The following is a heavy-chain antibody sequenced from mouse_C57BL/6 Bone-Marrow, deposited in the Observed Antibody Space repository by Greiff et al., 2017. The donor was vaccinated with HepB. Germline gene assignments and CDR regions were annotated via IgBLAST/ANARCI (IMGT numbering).Heavy chain of an antibody. D-gene: IGHD1-1*01. CDR3: ARKSITTVVEDYYAMDY. V-gene: IGHV1-81*01. CDR1: GYTFTSYG. J-gene: IGHJ4*01. Sequence: VQLQQSGAELARPGASVKLSCKASGYTFTSYGISWVKQRTGQGLEWIGEIYPRSGNTYYNAKFKGKATLTADKSSSTAYMELRSLTSEDSAVYFCARKSITTVVEDYYAMDYWGQGTSVTVSS. CDR2: IYPRSGNT.